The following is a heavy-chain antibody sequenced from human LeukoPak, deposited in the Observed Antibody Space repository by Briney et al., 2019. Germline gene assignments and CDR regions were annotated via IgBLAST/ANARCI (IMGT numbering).Heavy chain of an antibody. D-gene: IGHD3-9*01. Sequence: ASVKVSCKASGYTFTSYDINWVRQVTGQGLEWMGWMNPNSGNTGYAQKFQGRVTMTRNTSISTAYMELSSLRSEDTAVYYCARIPTGYYGLYYYYGMDVWGQGTTVTVSS. CDR3: ARIPTGYYGLYYYYGMDV. V-gene: IGHV1-8*01. CDR1: GYTFTSYD. J-gene: IGHJ6*02. CDR2: MNPNSGNT.